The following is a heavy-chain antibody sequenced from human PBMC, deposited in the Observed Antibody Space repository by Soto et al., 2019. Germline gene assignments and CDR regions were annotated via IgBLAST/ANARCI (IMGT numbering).Heavy chain of an antibody. D-gene: IGHD2-15*01. V-gene: IGHV3-23*01. CDR2: ISGSGGST. Sequence: GGSLRLSCAASGFTFSSYAMSWVRQAPGKGLEWVSAISGSGGSTYYADSVKGRFTISRDNSKNTLYLQMNSLRAEDTAVYYCAKDQYCSGGSCYPEYAFDYWGQGTLVTVSS. J-gene: IGHJ4*02. CDR3: AKDQYCSGGSCYPEYAFDY. CDR1: GFTFSSYA.